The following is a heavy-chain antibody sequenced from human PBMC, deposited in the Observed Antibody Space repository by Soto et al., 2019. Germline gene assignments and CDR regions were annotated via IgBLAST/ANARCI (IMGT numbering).Heavy chain of an antibody. CDR3: ATQAVGGTSVYTLHH. D-gene: IGHD6-25*01. CDR1: VGSISSCRYS. V-gene: IGHV4-39*01. CDR2: IYYSGST. Sequence: LTCTLSVGSISSCRYSSGWFQQHPGKGLEWIGSIYYSGSTYYNPSLKSRVTISVDTSKNQFSLKLSSVTAADTALYYCATQAVGGTSVYTLHHWGQGPLVTYPQ. J-gene: IGHJ5*02.